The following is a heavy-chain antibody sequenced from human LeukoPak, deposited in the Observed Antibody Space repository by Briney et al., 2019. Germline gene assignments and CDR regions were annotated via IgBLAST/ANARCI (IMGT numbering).Heavy chain of an antibody. J-gene: IGHJ3*02. Sequence: SGGSLRLSCVGYGFTFSTYWMSWVRQAPGKGLEWVANIKQDGSEKYYVDSVKGRFTISRDNAKNSLYLQMNSLRAEDTAVYYCARKEPGDAFDIWGQGTMVTVSS. V-gene: IGHV3-7*01. CDR1: GFTFSTYW. CDR2: IKQDGSEK. D-gene: IGHD1-14*01. CDR3: ARKEPGDAFDI.